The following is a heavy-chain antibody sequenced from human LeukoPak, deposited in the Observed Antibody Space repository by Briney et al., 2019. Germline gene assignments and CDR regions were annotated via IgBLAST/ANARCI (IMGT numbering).Heavy chain of an antibody. Sequence: GGSLRLSCAASGFTFSSYWMSWVRQAPGKGLEWVANIKQDGSEKYYEDSVKGRFTISRDNAKNSLYLQMNSLRAEDTAVYYCARDSELASYYYDSSGSHEDYWGQGTLVTVSS. CDR2: IKQDGSEK. J-gene: IGHJ4*02. CDR3: ARDSELASYYYDSSGSHEDY. D-gene: IGHD3-22*01. V-gene: IGHV3-7*03. CDR1: GFTFSSYW.